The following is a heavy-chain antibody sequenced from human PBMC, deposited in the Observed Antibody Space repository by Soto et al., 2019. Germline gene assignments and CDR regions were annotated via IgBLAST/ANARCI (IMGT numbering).Heavy chain of an antibody. CDR1: GGTFSSYA. V-gene: IGHV1-69*13. Sequence: GASVKVSCKASGGTFSSYAISWVRQAPGQGLEWMGGIIPIFGTANYAQKFQGRVTITADESTSTAYMELSSLRSEDTAVYYCASGDYGGNSDYYYYGMDVWGQGTTVTVS. J-gene: IGHJ6*02. CDR2: IIPIFGTA. D-gene: IGHD4-17*01. CDR3: ASGDYGGNSDYYYYGMDV.